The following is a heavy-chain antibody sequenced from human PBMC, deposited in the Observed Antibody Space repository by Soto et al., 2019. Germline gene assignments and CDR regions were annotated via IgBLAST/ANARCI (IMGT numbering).Heavy chain of an antibody. CDR1: GGSISGYY. D-gene: IGHD2-21*02. CDR2: MYNTGST. CDR3: ARDLWGYCGTDCYPLDV. Sequence: PEETLSLTCTVSGGSISGYYWSWIRQPPGKGLEWIGYMYNTGSTVYNPSFKSRVTISVDTSKNQFSLKLNSVTAADTAVYYCARDLWGYCGTDCYPLDVWGQGTTVTVS. V-gene: IGHV4-59*01. J-gene: IGHJ6*02.